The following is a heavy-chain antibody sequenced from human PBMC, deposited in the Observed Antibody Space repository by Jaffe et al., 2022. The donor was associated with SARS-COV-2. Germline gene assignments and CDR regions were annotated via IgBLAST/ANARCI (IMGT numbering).Heavy chain of an antibody. CDR1: GGSISSYY. D-gene: IGHD3-10*01. J-gene: IGHJ5*02. CDR3: ARDYLGWFDP. Sequence: QVQLQESGPGLVKPSETLSLTCTVSGGSISSYYWSWIRQPPGKGLEWIGYIYYSGSTNYNPSLKSRVTISVDTSKNQFSLKLSSVTAADTAVYYCARDYLGWFDPWGQGTLVTVSS. V-gene: IGHV4-59*01. CDR2: IYYSGST.